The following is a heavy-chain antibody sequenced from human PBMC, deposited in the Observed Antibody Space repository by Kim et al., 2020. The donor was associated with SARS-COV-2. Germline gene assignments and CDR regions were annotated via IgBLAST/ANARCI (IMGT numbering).Heavy chain of an antibody. V-gene: IGHV3-30*18. CDR3: AKLMVATIVEYYYGMDV. CDR1: GFTFSSYG. D-gene: IGHD5-12*01. Sequence: GGSLRLSCAASGFTFSSYGMHWVRQAPGKGLEWVAVISYDGSNKYYADSVKGRFTISRDNSKNTLYLQMNSLRAEDTAVYYCAKLMVATIVEYYYGMDVWGQGTTVTVSS. CDR2: ISYDGSNK. J-gene: IGHJ6*02.